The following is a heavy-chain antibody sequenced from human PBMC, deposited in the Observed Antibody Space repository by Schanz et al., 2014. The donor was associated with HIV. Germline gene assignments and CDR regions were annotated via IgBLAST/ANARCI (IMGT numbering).Heavy chain of an antibody. Sequence: VQLVESGGGLVKPGRSLRLSCTASGFTFGDYPMSWVRQAPGKGLEWVAVISYDGRNKYYADSVKGRLTISRDNSKNTLYLQMKSLRREDTAVYFCAKDRNYYDDKYLGKGNYYYYYGMDVWGQGTTVTVSS. V-gene: IGHV3-30*04. CDR3: AKDRNYYDDKYLGKGNYYYYYGMDV. J-gene: IGHJ6*02. D-gene: IGHD3-22*01. CDR1: GFTFGDYP. CDR2: ISYDGRNK.